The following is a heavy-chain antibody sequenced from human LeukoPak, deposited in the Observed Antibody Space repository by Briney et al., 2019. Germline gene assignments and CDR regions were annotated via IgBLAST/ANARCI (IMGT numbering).Heavy chain of an antibody. Sequence: PGGSLRLSRAASGFTFSSYSMNWVRQAPGKGLEWVSYISSSSSTIYYADSVKGRFTISRDNAKNSLYLQMNSLRAEDTAVYYCARDPTLSVEYSSSPRGFDYWGQGTLVTVSS. J-gene: IGHJ4*02. CDR2: ISSSSSTI. V-gene: IGHV3-48*01. D-gene: IGHD6-6*01. CDR3: ARDPTLSVEYSSSPRGFDY. CDR1: GFTFSSYS.